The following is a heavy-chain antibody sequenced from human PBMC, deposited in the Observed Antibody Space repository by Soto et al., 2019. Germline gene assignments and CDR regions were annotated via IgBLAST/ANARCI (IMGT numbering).Heavy chain of an antibody. Sequence: GGSLRLSCAASGFTFSSYAMHWVRQAPGKGLEWVAVISYDGSNKYYADSVKGRFTISRDNSKNTLYLQMNSLRAEDTAVYYCARERYFDSYYYYGMDVWGQGTTVTVSS. CDR3: ARERYFDSYYYYGMDV. CDR2: ISYDGSNK. D-gene: IGHD3-9*01. CDR1: GFTFSSYA. V-gene: IGHV3-30-3*01. J-gene: IGHJ6*02.